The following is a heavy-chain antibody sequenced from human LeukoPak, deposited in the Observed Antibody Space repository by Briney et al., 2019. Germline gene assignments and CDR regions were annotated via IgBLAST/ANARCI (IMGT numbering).Heavy chain of an antibody. CDR3: ARDAKGEVPAAPYYYYYYYMDV. CDR2: IIPIFGTA. Sequence: ASVKVSCKASGGTFSSYAISWVRQAPGQGLEWMGGIIPIFGTANYAQKFQGRVTITADESTSTAYMELSSLRSEDTAVYYCARDAKGEVPAAPYYYYYYYMDVWGKGTTVTISS. D-gene: IGHD2-2*01. CDR1: GGTFSSYA. V-gene: IGHV1-69*13. J-gene: IGHJ6*03.